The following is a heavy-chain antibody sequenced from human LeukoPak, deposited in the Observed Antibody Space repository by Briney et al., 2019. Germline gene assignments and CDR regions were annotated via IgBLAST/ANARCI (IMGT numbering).Heavy chain of an antibody. CDR1: GYTFTSYA. CDR2: INVGNGNT. D-gene: IGHD3-10*01. J-gene: IGHJ4*02. V-gene: IGHV1-3*01. CDR3: SMVRGISSLDY. Sequence: ASVKVSCKASGYTFTSYAIHWVRQAPGQRFEWMGWINVGNGNTEYSQKFQGRVTITRDTSASTAYMELSSLRSEDTAVYYCSMVRGISSLDYWGQGTLVTVSS.